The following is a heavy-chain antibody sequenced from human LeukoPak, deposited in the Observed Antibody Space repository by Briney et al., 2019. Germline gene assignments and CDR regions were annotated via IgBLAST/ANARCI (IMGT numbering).Heavy chain of an antibody. CDR2: INGGGYGA. D-gene: IGHD3-9*01. Sequence: GGSLRLSCEASGFRFSSYATSWVRQAPGEGLEWVATINGGGYGAYYAESVRGRFTISRDNSRNTVFLQMNSLRVDDSALYYCAEDPDDDIMAGTSFDRWGQGTLVTVSS. J-gene: IGHJ4*02. CDR1: GFRFSSYA. V-gene: IGHV3-23*01. CDR3: AEDPDDDIMAGTSFDR.